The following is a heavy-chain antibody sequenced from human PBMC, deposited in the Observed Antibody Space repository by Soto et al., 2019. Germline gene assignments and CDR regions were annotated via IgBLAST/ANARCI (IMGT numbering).Heavy chain of an antibody. CDR3: AKATNRGYSYGYYFSYGMDV. Sequence: VGSLRLSCTASGFTFSSYAVSWVRNCPFKGLGLVSAISGSVGRTYYADSVKGRFTISRDNSKNTLYLQMNSLRAEDTAVYYCAKATNRGYSYGYYFSYGMDVWGQGTTVTVSS. CDR1: GFTFSSYA. V-gene: IGHV3-23*01. D-gene: IGHD5-18*01. CDR2: ISGSVGRT. J-gene: IGHJ6*02.